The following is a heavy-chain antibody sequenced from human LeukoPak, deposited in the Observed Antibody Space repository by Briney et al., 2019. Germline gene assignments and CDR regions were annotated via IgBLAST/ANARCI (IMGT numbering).Heavy chain of an antibody. Sequence: GGSLRLSCAASGFTFSSYGMHWVRQAPGKGLEWVAVIWYDGSNKYYADSAKGRFTISRDNSKNTLYLQMNSLRAEDTAVYYCARDNQQLWLDYWGQGTLVTVSS. CDR3: ARDNQQLWLDY. CDR2: IWYDGSNK. V-gene: IGHV3-33*01. D-gene: IGHD5-18*01. J-gene: IGHJ4*02. CDR1: GFTFSSYG.